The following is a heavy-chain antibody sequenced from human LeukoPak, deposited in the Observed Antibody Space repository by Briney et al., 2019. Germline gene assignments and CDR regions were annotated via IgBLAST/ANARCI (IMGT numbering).Heavy chain of an antibody. D-gene: IGHD3-22*01. CDR1: GGSISSGDYY. V-gene: IGHV4-30-4*01. CDR2: IYYSGST. CDR3: ARVDRISMIIQH. Sequence: RSQTLSLTCTVSGGSISSGDYYWSWIRHPPGKGLEWIGYIYYSGSTYYNPSLKSRVTISVDTSKNQFSLKLSSVTAADTAVYYCARVDRISMIIQHWGQGTLVTVSS. J-gene: IGHJ1*01.